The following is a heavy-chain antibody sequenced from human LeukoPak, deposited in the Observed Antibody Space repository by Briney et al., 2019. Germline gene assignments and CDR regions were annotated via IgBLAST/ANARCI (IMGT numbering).Heavy chain of an antibody. Sequence: SETLSLTCTVSGGSISSGSYYWSWIRQPAGKGLEWIGRIYTSGSTNYNPSLKSRVTISVDTSKNQFSLKLSSVTAADTAVYYCARIRPLLWFGELSPGPDYWGQGTLVTVSS. CDR2: IYTSGST. CDR3: ARIRPLLWFGELSPGPDY. V-gene: IGHV4-61*02. CDR1: GGSISSGSYY. D-gene: IGHD3-10*01. J-gene: IGHJ4*02.